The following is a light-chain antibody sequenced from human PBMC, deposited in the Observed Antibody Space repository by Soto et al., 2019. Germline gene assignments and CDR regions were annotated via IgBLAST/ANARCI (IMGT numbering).Light chain of an antibody. V-gene: IGKV3-15*01. CDR1: QSVITN. CDR3: QQYNNWPST. Sequence: ERVMTQSPSTLSVSPGRRPTLCCRASQSVITNLAWYQQKSGQAPRLIIYAASTRATDIPARFSGSGYGAEFTLTISNLQSEDFVVYYCQQYNNWPSTFGQGTKVDIK. CDR2: AAS. J-gene: IGKJ1*01.